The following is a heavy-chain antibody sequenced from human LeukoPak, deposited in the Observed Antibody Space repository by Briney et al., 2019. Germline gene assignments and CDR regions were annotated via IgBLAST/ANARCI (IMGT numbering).Heavy chain of an antibody. CDR2: IYYSGST. D-gene: IGHD6-19*01. CDR1: GVSISSSSYY. J-gene: IGHJ3*02. Sequence: SETLSLTCTASGVSISSSSYYWGWIRQPPGKGLEWIGSIYYSGSTYYNPSLKSRVTISVDTSKNQFSLKLSSVTAADTAVYYCARPGKIAVAGDGAFDIWGQGTMVTVSS. CDR3: ARPGKIAVAGDGAFDI. V-gene: IGHV4-39*01.